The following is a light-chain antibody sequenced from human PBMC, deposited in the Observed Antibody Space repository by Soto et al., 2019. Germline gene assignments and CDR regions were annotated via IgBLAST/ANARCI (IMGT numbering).Light chain of an antibody. J-gene: IGKJ1*01. CDR3: QQVIFYPLT. CDR1: QGISNH. V-gene: IGKV1-9*01. CDR2: PAS. Sequence: IPLTQSPSSLSASVGDRVNITCRASQGISNHLAWYQQRPGKAPKLLIYPASTLQSGLPSRFSGSGSGTDFTLTIGSLQPEDFATYYCQQVIFYPLTFGQGTKVEIK.